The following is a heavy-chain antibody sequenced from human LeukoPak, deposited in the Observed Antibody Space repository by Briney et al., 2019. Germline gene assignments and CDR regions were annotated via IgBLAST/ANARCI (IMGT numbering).Heavy chain of an antibody. J-gene: IGHJ4*02. CDR3: ARGEEKATITALDS. D-gene: IGHD5-24*01. CDR2: ISSSSSYI. CDR1: GFTFSNYD. V-gene: IGHV3-21*01. Sequence: GGSLGLSCAASGFTFSNYDMHWVRQAPGKGLEWVSAISSSSSYIYYADSIKGRFTISRDNAENSLYLQMNSLRAVDTAVYFCARGEEKATITALDSWGQGTLVTVSS.